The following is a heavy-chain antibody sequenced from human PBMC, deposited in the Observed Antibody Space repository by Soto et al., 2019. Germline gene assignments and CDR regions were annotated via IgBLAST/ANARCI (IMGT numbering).Heavy chain of an antibody. V-gene: IGHV3-30-3*01. CDR2: ISYDGSNK. D-gene: IGHD1-1*01. J-gene: IGHJ5*02. CDR3: ARGGELEVWT. CDR1: GFTFSSYA. Sequence: QVQLVESGGGVVQPGRSLRLSCAASGFTFSSYAMHWVRQAPGKGLEWVAVISYDGSNKYYADSVKGRFTISRDNSKNTLYLQMNSLRAEDTAVYYCARGGELEVWTWGQGTLVTVSS.